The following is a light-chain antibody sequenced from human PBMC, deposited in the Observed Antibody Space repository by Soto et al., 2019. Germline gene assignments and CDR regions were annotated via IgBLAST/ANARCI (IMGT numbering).Light chain of an antibody. CDR2: AAS. V-gene: IGKV1-17*01. J-gene: IGKJ1*01. CDR3: LQHSTYPVT. CDR1: QGIRND. Sequence: DIKLTQPPSSLAASVGDRVTITCRASQGIRNDLGWYQQKSGKAPKRLIYAASSLQGGVPSRFSGSGSETEFTLTISSLQPEDFATYYCLQHSTYPVTFGQGTKVDIK.